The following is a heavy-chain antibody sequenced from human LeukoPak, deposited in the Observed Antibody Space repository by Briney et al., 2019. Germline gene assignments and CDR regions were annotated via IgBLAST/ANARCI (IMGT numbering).Heavy chain of an antibody. CDR3: ARDPNGIVIISPYWFDP. D-gene: IGHD3-22*01. CDR1: GGTFSSYA. J-gene: IGHJ5*02. CDR2: INPNSGGT. Sequence: GASVKVSCKASGGTFSSYAISWVRQAPGQGPEWMGRINPNSGGTNYAQKFQGRVTMTRDTSISTAYMELSRLRSDDTAVYYCARDPNGIVIISPYWFDPWGQGTLVTVSS. V-gene: IGHV1-2*06.